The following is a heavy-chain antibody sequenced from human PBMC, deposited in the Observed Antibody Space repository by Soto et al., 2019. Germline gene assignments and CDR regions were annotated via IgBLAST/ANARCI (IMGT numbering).Heavy chain of an antibody. D-gene: IGHD6-19*01. J-gene: IGHJ6*02. CDR2: INPNSGGT. CDR1: GYTFTGYY. Sequence: AAVKVSCKASGYTFTGYYMHWVRQAPGQGLEWMGWINPNSGGTNYAQKFQGWVTMTRDTSISTAYMELSRLRSDDTAVYYCARGAVAGTYYYYGMDVWGQGTTVTVSS. CDR3: ARGAVAGTYYYYGMDV. V-gene: IGHV1-2*04.